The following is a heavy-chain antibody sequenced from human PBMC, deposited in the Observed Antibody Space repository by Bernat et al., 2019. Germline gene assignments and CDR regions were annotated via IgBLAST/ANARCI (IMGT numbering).Heavy chain of an antibody. D-gene: IGHD3-10*01. V-gene: IGHV4-39*01. CDR1: GGSISSSSYY. Sequence: QLQLQESGPGLVKPSETLSLTCTVSGGSISSSSYYWGWIRQPPGKGSEWIGSIYYSGSTYYNPSLKSRVTISVDTSKNQFSLKLRSVTAADTAGYYCGSSYYYGSGSYLDIWGQGTMVTVSS. CDR3: GSSYYYGSGSYLDI. J-gene: IGHJ3*02. CDR2: IYYSGST.